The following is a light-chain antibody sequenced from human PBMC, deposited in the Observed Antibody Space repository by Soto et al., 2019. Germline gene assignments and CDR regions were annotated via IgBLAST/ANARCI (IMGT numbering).Light chain of an antibody. CDR3: MQGTHWPPYT. Sequence: DIQMTQSPSTLSASVGDRVTITCRASQSISRWLAWYQQKPGKAPEFLIYDASSLESGVPSRFSGSGSGTEFTLEISRVEAEDVGVYYCMQGTHWPPYTFGQGTRLEIK. V-gene: IGKV1-5*01. J-gene: IGKJ2*01. CDR1: QSISRW. CDR2: DAS.